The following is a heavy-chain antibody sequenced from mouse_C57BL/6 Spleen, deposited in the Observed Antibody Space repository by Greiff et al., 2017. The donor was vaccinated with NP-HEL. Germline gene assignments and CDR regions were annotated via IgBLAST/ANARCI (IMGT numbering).Heavy chain of an antibody. CDR3: TRDRDYGSSLVFDY. V-gene: IGHV5-9-1*02. J-gene: IGHJ2*01. CDR2: ISSGGDYI. D-gene: IGHD1-1*01. CDR1: GFTFSSYA. Sequence: DVHLVESGEGLVKPGGSLKLSCAASGFTFSSYAMSWVRQTPEKRLEWVAYISSGGDYIYYADTVKGRFTISRDNARNTLYLQMSSLKSEDTAMYYFTRDRDYGSSLVFDYWGQGTTLTVSS.